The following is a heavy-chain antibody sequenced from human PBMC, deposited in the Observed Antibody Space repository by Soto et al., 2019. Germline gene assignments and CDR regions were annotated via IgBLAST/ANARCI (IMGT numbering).Heavy chain of an antibody. CDR1: GYSFSNYW. V-gene: IGHV5-51*01. J-gene: IGHJ3*02. Sequence: EVQLVQSGAEVKKPGESLKISCKGSGYSFSNYWIGWVRQMPGKGLEWMGIIYPGDSDTRYSPSFQGQVTISADKSISTAYLQWSSLKASDTAMYYCARGVYYYHSNGYQMPNDAFEIWGQGTMVTVSS. CDR3: ARGVYYYHSNGYQMPNDAFEI. CDR2: IYPGDSDT. D-gene: IGHD3-22*01.